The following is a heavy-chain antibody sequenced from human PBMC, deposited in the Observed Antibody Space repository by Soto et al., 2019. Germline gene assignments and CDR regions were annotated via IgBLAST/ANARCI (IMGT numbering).Heavy chain of an antibody. V-gene: IGHV3-23*01. D-gene: IGHD5-12*01. J-gene: IGHJ6*02. Sequence: EVHLLESGGDLVQPGGSLRLSCTASGLTFSTYAMSWVRQAPGKGLEWVSAIGGSGTGGRTYYADSVKGRFTISGDNSKYTVYRHMHSLRDDDTAVYYCAKSPGGLDGYNSAYYGIDVWGQGNTVTVSS. CDR2: IGGSGTGGRT. CDR1: GLTFSTYA. CDR3: AKSPGGLDGYNSAYYGIDV.